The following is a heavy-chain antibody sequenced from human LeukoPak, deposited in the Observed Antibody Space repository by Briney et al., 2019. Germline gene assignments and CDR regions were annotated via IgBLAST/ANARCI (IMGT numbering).Heavy chain of an antibody. D-gene: IGHD6-19*01. CDR2: INHSGST. V-gene: IGHV4-34*01. J-gene: IGHJ6*02. Sequence: SETLSLTCAVYGGSFSGYYWSWIRQPPGKGLEWIGEINHSGSTNYNPSLKSRVTISVDTPKNQFSLKLSSVTAADTAVYYCARTWLYYYYYGMDVWGQGTTVTVSS. CDR3: ARTWLYYYYYGMDV. CDR1: GGSFSGYY.